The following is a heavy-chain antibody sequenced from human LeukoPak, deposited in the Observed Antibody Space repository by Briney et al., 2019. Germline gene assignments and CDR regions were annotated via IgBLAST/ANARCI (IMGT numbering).Heavy chain of an antibody. CDR1: GYTFTGYY. CDR2: INPNSGGT. D-gene: IGHD2-8*01. Sequence: SVKVSCKASGYTFTGYYMHWVRPAPAQGLEWMGWINPNSGGTNYAQKFQGRVTMTRDTSISTAYMELSRLRSDDTAVYYCARGYLLMVYANYMDVWGKGTTVTVSS. V-gene: IGHV1-2*02. CDR3: ARGYLLMVYANYMDV. J-gene: IGHJ6*03.